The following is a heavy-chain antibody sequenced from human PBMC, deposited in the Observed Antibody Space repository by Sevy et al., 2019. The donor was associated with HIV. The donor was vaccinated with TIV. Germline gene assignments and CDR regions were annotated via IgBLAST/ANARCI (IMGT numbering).Heavy chain of an antibody. V-gene: IGHV3-74*01. Sequence: GGSLRLSCAASGFTFSSHWMHWVRQAPGKGLVWVSRIKSDGSSTTYADSVKGRFTISRDNAKNTLYLQMDSLRAEDTAVYYCAGGYCSSTSCHPPLGYFQHWGQGTLVTVSS. CDR1: GFTFSSHW. CDR2: IKSDGSST. CDR3: AGGYCSSTSCHPPLGYFQH. J-gene: IGHJ1*01. D-gene: IGHD2-2*01.